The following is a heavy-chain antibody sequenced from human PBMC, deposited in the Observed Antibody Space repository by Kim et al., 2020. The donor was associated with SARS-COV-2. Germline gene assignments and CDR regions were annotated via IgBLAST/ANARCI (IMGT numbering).Heavy chain of an antibody. J-gene: IGHJ5*02. CDR1: GGSISSGGFY. CDR2: IYYSGST. V-gene: IGHV4-31*03. Sequence: SETLSLTCTVSGGSISSGGFYWSWIRQHPGKGLEWIGYIYYSGSTYYNPSLKSRVTISLDTSNNQFSLKLSSVTAADTAVYYGALQTTVTTGLWFDPWGQGTLVTVSS. D-gene: IGHD4-17*01. CDR3: ALQTTVTTGLWFDP.